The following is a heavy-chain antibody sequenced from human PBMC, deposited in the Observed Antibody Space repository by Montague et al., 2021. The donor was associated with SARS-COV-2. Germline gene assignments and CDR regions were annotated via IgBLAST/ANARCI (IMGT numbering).Heavy chain of an antibody. J-gene: IGHJ5*02. CDR3: ARNGVEPRGSGRYYSGNWLDP. D-gene: IGHD3-10*01. CDR2: IYWDDDK. V-gene: IGHV2-5*02. CDR1: GFSLSTSGVG. Sequence: PALVKPTQTLTLTCTFAGFSLSTSGVGVGWIRQPPGKAPEWLALIYWDDDKRYRPSLKSRLTITKDTSKNQVVLRMTNMDPADTATYYCARNGVEPRGSGRYYSGNWLDPWGQGTLVTVSS.